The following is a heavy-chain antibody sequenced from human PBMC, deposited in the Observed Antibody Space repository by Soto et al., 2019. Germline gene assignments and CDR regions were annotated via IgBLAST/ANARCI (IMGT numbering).Heavy chain of an antibody. CDR3: AKDFRFYDSSGYYTGGAFDI. CDR2: ISGSGGST. D-gene: IGHD3-22*01. Sequence: GGSLSLSCAASGFTFSSYAMSWVRQTPGKGLEWVSAISGSGGSTYYADSVKGRFTISRDNSKNTLYLQMNSLRAEDTAVYYCAKDFRFYDSSGYYTGGAFDIWGQGTMVTVSS. CDR1: GFTFSSYA. V-gene: IGHV3-23*01. J-gene: IGHJ3*02.